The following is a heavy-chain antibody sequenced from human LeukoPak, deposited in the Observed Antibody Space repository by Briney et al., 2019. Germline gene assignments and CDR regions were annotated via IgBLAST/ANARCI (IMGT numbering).Heavy chain of an antibody. CDR1: GFTFTNAW. D-gene: IGHD3-3*01. J-gene: IGHJ3*02. CDR2: FKTKTDGGTA. Sequence: GGSLRLSCAAPGFTFTNAWMSWVRQAPGKGLEWVGRFKTKTDGGTADYAAPVKGRFTISRDASKNTLYLQMDSLKTEDTAMYYCTTDNWRGLDAFDIWGQGTMVTVSS. V-gene: IGHV3-15*01. CDR3: TTDNWRGLDAFDI.